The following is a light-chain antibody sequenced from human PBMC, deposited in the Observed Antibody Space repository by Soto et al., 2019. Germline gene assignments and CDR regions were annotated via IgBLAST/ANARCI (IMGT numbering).Light chain of an antibody. CDR3: SSFTTSNTWM. CDR2: EVS. J-gene: IGLJ3*02. Sequence: QSVLTQPASVSGSPGQSITISCTGTSSDVGGYNFVSWYQQHPGNAPKLMIYEVSNRPSGVSDRFSGSKSGNTASLTISGLHAEDEADYYCSSFTTSNTWMFGGGTKVTVL. V-gene: IGLV2-14*01. CDR1: SSDVGGYNF.